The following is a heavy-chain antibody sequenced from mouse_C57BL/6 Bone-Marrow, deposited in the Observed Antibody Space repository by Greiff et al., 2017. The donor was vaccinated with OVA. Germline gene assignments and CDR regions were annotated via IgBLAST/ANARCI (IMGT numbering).Heavy chain of an antibody. CDR1: GYTFPSYW. V-gene: IGHV1-55*01. D-gene: IGHD2-13*01. J-gene: IGHJ4*01. CDR2: IYPGSGST. CDR3: ASPGDYSSYYAMDY. Sequence: VQLQQPGAELVKPGASVKMSCKASGYTFPSYWITWVKKRTGQGLEWIGDIYPGSGSTNYNEKFKSKATLTVDTSSSTAYIQLSSLTSEDSAVYYCASPGDYSSYYAMDYWGQGTSVTVSS.